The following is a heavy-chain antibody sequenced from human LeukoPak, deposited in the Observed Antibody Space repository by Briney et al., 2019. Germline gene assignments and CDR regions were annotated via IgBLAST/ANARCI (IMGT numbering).Heavy chain of an antibody. CDR3: ARERTDDIPPEYYFDY. V-gene: IGHV1-69*01. CDR1: GGTFSSYA. CDR2: IIPIFGTA. J-gene: IGHJ4*02. Sequence: ASVKVSCKASGGTFSSYAISWVRQAPGQGLEWMGGIIPIFGTANYAQKFQGRVTITADESTSTAYMELSSLRSEDTAVYYCARERTDDIPPEYYFDYWGQGTLVTVSS. D-gene: IGHD2-15*01.